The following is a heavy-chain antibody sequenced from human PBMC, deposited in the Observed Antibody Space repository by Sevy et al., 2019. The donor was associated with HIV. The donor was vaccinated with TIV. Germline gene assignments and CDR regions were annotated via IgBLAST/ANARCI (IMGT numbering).Heavy chain of an antibody. CDR3: ARRSLTGAYFDY. Sequence: SETLSITCAVSGYSISSGYYWGWIRQPPGKGLEWIGNIYYTGSTYYNPSLKSRVTISLDTSKNHFSLNLTSVTAADTALYYCARRSLTGAYFDYWGQGTLVTVSS. CDR2: IYYTGST. D-gene: IGHD3-10*01. CDR1: GYSISSGYY. V-gene: IGHV4-38-2*01. J-gene: IGHJ4*02.